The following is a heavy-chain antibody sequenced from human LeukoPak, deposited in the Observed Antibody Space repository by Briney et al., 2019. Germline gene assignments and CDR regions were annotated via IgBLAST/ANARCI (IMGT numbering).Heavy chain of an antibody. D-gene: IGHD6-19*01. CDR2: IYNSGRT. CDR3: ARIADVAGTGIPDY. Sequence: PSETLSLTCTVSGGSINSNNYYWGWIRQPPGKGLEWIGTIYNSGRTYYNPSLKSRATVFVDTSRNEFSLKLNSVTAADTAVYYCARIADVAGTGIPDYWGQGTLVTVSS. J-gene: IGHJ4*02. CDR1: GGSINSNNYY. V-gene: IGHV4-39*01.